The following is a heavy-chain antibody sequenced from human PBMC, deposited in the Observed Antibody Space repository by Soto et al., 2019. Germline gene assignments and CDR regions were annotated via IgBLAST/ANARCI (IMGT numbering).Heavy chain of an antibody. Sequence: EVQLLESGGGLVQPGGSLRLSCAASGFTFSSYAMSWGRQAPGKGLEWVSAISGSGGSTYYAGSVKGRFTISRDNSKNTLYLQMNSLRAEDTAVYYCAKAHIVVVTAKTGLDYWGQGTLVTVSS. CDR1: GFTFSSYA. D-gene: IGHD2-21*02. CDR2: ISGSGGST. CDR3: AKAHIVVVTAKTGLDY. V-gene: IGHV3-23*01. J-gene: IGHJ4*02.